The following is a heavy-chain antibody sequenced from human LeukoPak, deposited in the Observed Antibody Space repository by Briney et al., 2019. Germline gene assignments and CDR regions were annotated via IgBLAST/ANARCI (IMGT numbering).Heavy chain of an antibody. Sequence: SVKVSCKASGGIFSNYAISWVRQAPGHGLEWVGGIIPIFGTANYAQKFQRRVTITADESTRTAYMELSSLRSEDTAVYYCARDRSNPDRSGEKLTSWGQGTLVTVSS. J-gene: IGHJ5*02. CDR3: ARDRSNPDRSGEKLTS. D-gene: IGHD3-10*01. CDR2: IIPIFGTA. CDR1: GGIFSNYA. V-gene: IGHV1-69*13.